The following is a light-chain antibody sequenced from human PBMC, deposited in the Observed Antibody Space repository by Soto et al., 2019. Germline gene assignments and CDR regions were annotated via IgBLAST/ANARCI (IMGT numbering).Light chain of an antibody. J-gene: IGKJ4*01. Sequence: DIQMTQSPSSLSASVGDRVTITCRASQSIISYLNWYQQRPGKPPKLLIYAASNLQSGVPSRFSGSGSGTDFTLTISSLQPEDFATYYCQQSYSTPLTFGGGSNVEIK. CDR2: AAS. CDR3: QQSYSTPLT. V-gene: IGKV1-39*01. CDR1: QSIISY.